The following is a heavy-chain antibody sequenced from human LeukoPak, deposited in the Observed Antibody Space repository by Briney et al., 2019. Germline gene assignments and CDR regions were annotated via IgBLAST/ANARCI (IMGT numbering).Heavy chain of an antibody. CDR1: GYTFTSYG. Sequence: GASVKVSCKASGYTFTSYGISWVRQAPGQGLEWMGRISAYNGNTNYAQKLQGRVTMTTDTSTSTAYMELRSLRSDDTAVYYCARARYDILTGYYTPIKFDYWGQGTLVTVSS. D-gene: IGHD3-9*01. CDR2: ISAYNGNT. J-gene: IGHJ4*02. CDR3: ARARYDILTGYYTPIKFDY. V-gene: IGHV1-18*01.